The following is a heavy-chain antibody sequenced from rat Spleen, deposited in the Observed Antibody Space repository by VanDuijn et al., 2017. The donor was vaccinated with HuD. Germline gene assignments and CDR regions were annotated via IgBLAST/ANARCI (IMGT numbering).Heavy chain of an antibody. D-gene: IGHD1-5*01. V-gene: IGHV5-19*01. J-gene: IGHJ1*01. CDR2: ISPSGGIT. Sequence: EVQLVESGGGLVQPGRSLKLSCAASGFTFSNHGTHWIRQAPTKGLEWVASISPSGGITYYRDSVKGRFTISGDNAKSTLYLQMDSLRSEDTATYYCTTARNIPSYWYFDFWGPGTMVTVSS. CDR1: GFTFSNHG. CDR3: TTARNIPSYWYFDF.